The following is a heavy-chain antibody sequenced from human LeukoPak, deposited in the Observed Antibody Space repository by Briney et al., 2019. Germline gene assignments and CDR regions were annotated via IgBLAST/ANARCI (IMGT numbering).Heavy chain of an antibody. Sequence: GGSLRLSCTASGFTFGDYAMSWFRQAPGKGLEWVGFIRSKAYGGTTEYAASVKGRFTISRDDSKSIAYLQMNSLKTEDTAVYYCTRAGRYYDFWSGPRPGGAFDIWGQGTMVTVSS. CDR2: IRSKAYGGTT. D-gene: IGHD3-3*01. J-gene: IGHJ3*02. CDR1: GFTFGDYA. CDR3: TRAGRYYDFWSGPRPGGAFDI. V-gene: IGHV3-49*03.